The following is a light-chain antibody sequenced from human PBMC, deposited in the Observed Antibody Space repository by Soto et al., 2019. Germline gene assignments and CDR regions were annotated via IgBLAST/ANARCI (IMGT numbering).Light chain of an antibody. J-gene: IGKJ5*01. CDR2: KAS. CDR1: QTISSW. Sequence: DIQMTQSPSTLSGSVVDRVTITCLASQTISSWLAWYQQKPGKAPKLLIYKASTLKSGVPARFSGSGSGTEFTLTISNLQSEDFAVYYCQQRSNWPPITFGQGTRLEI. CDR3: QQRSNWPPIT. V-gene: IGKV1-5*03.